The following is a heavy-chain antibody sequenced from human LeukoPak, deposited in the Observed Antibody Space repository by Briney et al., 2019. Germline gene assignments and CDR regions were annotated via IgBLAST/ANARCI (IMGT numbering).Heavy chain of an antibody. CDR2: IYYTGST. J-gene: IGHJ4*02. CDR1: GGSISSYY. Sequence: SETLSLTCTVSGGSISSYYWSWIRQPPGKGLEWIGYIYYTGSTNYNPSLKSRVTISVDMSKNQFSLKLSSVTAADTAVYYCARGRDSSSSVGYWGQGTLVTVSS. D-gene: IGHD6-6*01. V-gene: IGHV4-59*01. CDR3: ARGRDSSSSVGY.